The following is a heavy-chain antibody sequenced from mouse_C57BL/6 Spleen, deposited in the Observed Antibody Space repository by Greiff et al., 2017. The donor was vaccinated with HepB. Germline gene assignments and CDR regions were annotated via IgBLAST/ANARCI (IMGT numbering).Heavy chain of an antibody. CDR1: GYTFTSYD. Sequence: QVHVKQSGPELVKPGASVKLSCKASGYTFTSYDINWVKQRPGQGLEWIGWIYPRDGSTKYNEKFKGKATLTVDTSSSTAYMELHSLTSEDSAVYFCARSVTTVVAYYFDYWGQGTTLTVSS. V-gene: IGHV1-85*01. J-gene: IGHJ2*01. D-gene: IGHD1-1*01. CDR2: IYPRDGST. CDR3: ARSVTTVVAYYFDY.